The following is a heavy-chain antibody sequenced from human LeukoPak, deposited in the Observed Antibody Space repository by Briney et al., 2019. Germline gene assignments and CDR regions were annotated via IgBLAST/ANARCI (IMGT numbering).Heavy chain of an antibody. Sequence: GGSLRLSCAASGFTFSNYAMSWVRQAPGQGLEWVSAISGSGGSTFYRDSVKGRFTIFRDSSKNALHLQMNSLRADDTAIYYCASGRGYYEYWGQGTLVTVSS. J-gene: IGHJ4*02. CDR3: ASGRGYYEY. V-gene: IGHV3-23*01. CDR1: GFTFSNYA. D-gene: IGHD2-15*01. CDR2: ISGSGGST.